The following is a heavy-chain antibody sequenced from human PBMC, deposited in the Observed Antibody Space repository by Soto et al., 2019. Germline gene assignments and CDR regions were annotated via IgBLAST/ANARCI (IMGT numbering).Heavy chain of an antibody. D-gene: IGHD3-22*01. CDR3: AREGDYYDSSGSVD. J-gene: IGHJ4*02. CDR1: GGTFSSYA. V-gene: IGHV1-69*13. Sequence: SVKVSCKASGGTFSSYAISWVRQAPGQGLEWMGGIIPIFGTANYAQKFQGRVTITADESTSTAYMELSSLRSEDTAVYYCAREGDYYDSSGSVDWGQGTLVTVSS. CDR2: IIPIFGTA.